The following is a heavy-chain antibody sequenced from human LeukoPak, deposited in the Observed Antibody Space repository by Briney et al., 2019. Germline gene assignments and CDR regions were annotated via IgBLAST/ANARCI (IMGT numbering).Heavy chain of an antibody. D-gene: IGHD2-15*01. V-gene: IGHV3-30*02. Sequence: GGSLRLSCAASGFTFSSYGMHWVRQAPGKGLEWVAFIRYDGSNKYYADSVKGRFTISRDNSKNTLYLQMNSLRAEDTAVYYCAKDDIVFSWAFDIWGQGTMVTVSS. CDR1: GFTFSSYG. CDR3: AKDDIVFSWAFDI. CDR2: IRYDGSNK. J-gene: IGHJ3*02.